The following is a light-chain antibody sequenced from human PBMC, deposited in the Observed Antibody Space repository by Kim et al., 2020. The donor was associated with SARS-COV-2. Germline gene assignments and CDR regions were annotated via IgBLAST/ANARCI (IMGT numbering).Light chain of an antibody. Sequence: DIVMTQSPLSLSVTLGQPASISCRSSQSLVHTDGNIYLSWFHQRPDQSPRRLIYKVSTRDPGAPDRFSGSGSGTDFTLEISRVEAEDVGVYYCMQDTQRLTFGGGTKVDIK. J-gene: IGKJ4*01. V-gene: IGKV2-30*02. CDR1: QSLVHTDGNIY. CDR2: KVS. CDR3: MQDTQRLT.